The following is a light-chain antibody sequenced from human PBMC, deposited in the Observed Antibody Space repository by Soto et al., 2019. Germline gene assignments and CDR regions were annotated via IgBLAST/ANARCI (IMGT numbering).Light chain of an antibody. Sequence: QSALTQPASVSGSPGQSITISCTGTSSDVGNYNLVSWYQQHSGKAPKLMMYEGTERPSGVSNRFSGSKSGNTASLTISGLQAEDEADYYCCSYAGGGTYVFGTGTKVTVL. CDR2: EGT. J-gene: IGLJ1*01. V-gene: IGLV2-23*01. CDR1: SSDVGNYNL. CDR3: CSYAGGGTYV.